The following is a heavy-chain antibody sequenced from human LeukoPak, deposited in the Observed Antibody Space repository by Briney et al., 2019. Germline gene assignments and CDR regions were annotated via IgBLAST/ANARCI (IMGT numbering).Heavy chain of an antibody. D-gene: IGHD2-8*01. V-gene: IGHV1-8*03. CDR2: MNPNSGNT. CDR1: GYTFTSYD. Sequence: ASVKVSCKASGYTFTSYDINWVRQATGQGLEWIGWMNPNSGNTGYAQKFQGRVTITRNTSISTAYMELRSLRSEDTAVYYCARGRMLAGDGVYYFDYWGQGSLVTVSS. J-gene: IGHJ4*02. CDR3: ARGRMLAGDGVYYFDY.